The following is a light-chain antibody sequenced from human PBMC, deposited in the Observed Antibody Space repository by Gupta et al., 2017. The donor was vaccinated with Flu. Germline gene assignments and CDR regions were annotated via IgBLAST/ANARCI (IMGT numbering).Light chain of an antibody. CDR1: QSVLYSSNNKNY. CDR3: HQYTTTPWT. V-gene: IGKV4-1*01. CDR2: WAS. J-gene: IGKJ1*01. Sequence: SLGERATITCKSSQSVLYSSNNKNYLAWYQHKPGQPPRLLIYWASTRESGVPDRFSGSGSGTDFTLTISSLHAEDVAVYYCHQYTTTPWTFGQGTKVEIK.